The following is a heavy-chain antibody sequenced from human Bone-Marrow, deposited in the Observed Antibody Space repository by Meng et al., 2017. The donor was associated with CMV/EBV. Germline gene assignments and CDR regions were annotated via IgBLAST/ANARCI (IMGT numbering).Heavy chain of an antibody. D-gene: IGHD3-10*01. V-gene: IGHV1-2*02. CDR1: GYTFTGYY. J-gene: IGHJ6*02. CDR3: ARISIYGSGSYYYYYGMDV. Sequence: ASVKVSCKASGYTFTGYYMHCVRQAPGQGLEWMGWINPNSGGTNYAQKFQGRVTMTRDTSISTAYMELSRLRSDDTAVYYCARISIYGSGSYYYYYGMDVWGQGTTVTVSS. CDR2: INPNSGGT.